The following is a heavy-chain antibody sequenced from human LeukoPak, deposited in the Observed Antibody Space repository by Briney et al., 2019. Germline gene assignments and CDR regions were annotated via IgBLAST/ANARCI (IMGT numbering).Heavy chain of an antibody. D-gene: IGHD3-22*01. CDR2: ISGSSSYI. Sequence: GGSLRLSCAASGFTFSGYDMNWVRQAPGKGLEWVSSISGSSSYIYYADSMKGRFTISRDNAKNSLYLQMNSLRAEDTAVYYCARPPTYYYDSSNGIDYWGQGTLVTVSS. V-gene: IGHV3-21*01. CDR1: GFTFSGYD. CDR3: ARPPTYYYDSSNGIDY. J-gene: IGHJ4*02.